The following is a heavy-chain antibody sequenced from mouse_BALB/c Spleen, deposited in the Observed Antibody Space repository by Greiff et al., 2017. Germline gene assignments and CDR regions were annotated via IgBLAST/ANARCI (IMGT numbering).Heavy chain of an antibody. J-gene: IGHJ2*01. D-gene: IGHD1-1*01. CDR3: TRGGSSYPY. Sequence: QVQLQQSGAELVRPGASVTLSCKASGYTFTDYEMHWVKQTPVHGLEWIGAIDPVTGGTAYNQKFKGKATLTADKSSSTAYMELRSLTSEDSAVYYCTRGGSSYPYWGQGTTLTVSS. CDR1: GYTFTDYE. CDR2: IDPVTGGT. V-gene: IGHV1-15*01.